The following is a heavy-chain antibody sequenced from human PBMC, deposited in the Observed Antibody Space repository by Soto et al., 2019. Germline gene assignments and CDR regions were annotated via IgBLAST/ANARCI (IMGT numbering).Heavy chain of an antibody. V-gene: IGHV3-30*18. CDR3: AKDRRDYVWGSYREYYYYYGMDV. D-gene: IGHD3-16*02. CDR1: GFTFSSYG. J-gene: IGHJ6*02. Sequence: ALRLSCAASGFTFSSYGMHWVRQAPGKGLEWVAVISYDGSNKYYADSVKGRFTISRDNSKNTLYLQMNSLRAEDTAVYYCAKDRRDYVWGSYREYYYYYGMDVWGQGTTVTVSS. CDR2: ISYDGSNK.